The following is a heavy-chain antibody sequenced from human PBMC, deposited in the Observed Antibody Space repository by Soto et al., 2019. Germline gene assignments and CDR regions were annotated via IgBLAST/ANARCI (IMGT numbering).Heavy chain of an antibody. J-gene: IGHJ4*02. CDR3: ARHSSSYYDFWSGYYTLDY. Sequence: QVQLQESGPGLVKPSETLSLTCTVSGGSISSYYWSWIRQPPGKGLEWIGYIYYSGSTNYNPSLKSRVTISVDTSKNQFSLKLSSVTAADTAVYYCARHSSSYYDFWSGYYTLDYWGQGTLVTVSS. CDR2: IYYSGST. CDR1: GGSISSYY. D-gene: IGHD3-3*01. V-gene: IGHV4-59*08.